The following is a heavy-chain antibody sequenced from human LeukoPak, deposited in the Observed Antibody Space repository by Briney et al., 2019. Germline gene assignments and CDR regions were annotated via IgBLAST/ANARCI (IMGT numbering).Heavy chain of an antibody. Sequence: TGGSLRLSCAASGFTFSSYDMHWVRQATGKGLEWVSAIGTAGDTYYPGSVKGRFTISRENAKNSLYLQMNSLRAEDTAVYYCARGSYNDFWSGYYTPVRYFDYWGQGTLVTVSS. CDR3: ARGSYNDFWSGYYTPVRYFDY. CDR1: GFTFSSYD. D-gene: IGHD3-3*01. J-gene: IGHJ4*02. CDR2: IGTAGDT. V-gene: IGHV3-13*01.